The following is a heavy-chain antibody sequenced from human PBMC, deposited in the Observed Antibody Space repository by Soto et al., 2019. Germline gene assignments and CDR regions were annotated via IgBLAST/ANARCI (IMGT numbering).Heavy chain of an antibody. CDR1: GFTFSNAW. CDR3: TLSGWYGKSMAFDI. D-gene: IGHD6-19*01. V-gene: IGHV3-15*01. CDR2: IKSKTDGGTT. Sequence: EVQLVESGGGLVKPGGSLRLSCAASGFTFSNAWMSWVRQAPGKGLEWVGRIKSKTDGGTTDYAAPVKGRFTISRDDSKNTLYLQMNSLKTEDTAVYYCTLSGWYGKSMAFDIWGQGTMVTVSS. J-gene: IGHJ3*02.